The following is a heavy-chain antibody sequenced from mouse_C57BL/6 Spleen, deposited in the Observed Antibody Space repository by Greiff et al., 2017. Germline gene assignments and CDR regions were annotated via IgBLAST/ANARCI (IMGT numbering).Heavy chain of an antibody. Sequence: EVQVVESGPELVKPGASVKISCKASGYSFTGYYMNWVKQSPEKSLEWIGEINPSTGGTTYNQKFKAKATLTVDKSSSTAYMQLKSLTSEDSAVYYCARRDFGFDAYGFDYWGQGTTLTVSS. CDR2: INPSTGGT. CDR1: GYSFTGYY. CDR3: ARRDFGFDAYGFDY. J-gene: IGHJ2*01. D-gene: IGHD1-2*01. V-gene: IGHV1-42*01.